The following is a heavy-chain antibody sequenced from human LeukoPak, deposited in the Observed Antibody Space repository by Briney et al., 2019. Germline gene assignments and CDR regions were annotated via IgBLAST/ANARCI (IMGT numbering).Heavy chain of an antibody. D-gene: IGHD3-16*02. V-gene: IGHV1-2*02. CDR2: MNPNSGGT. Sequence: GASVKVSCKASGYTLTGHSMHWVRQAPGQGLEWMGWMNPNSGGTKYTRKFQGRVTMTRDTSISTAYMELGRLTSDDTAMYYCARDKLGLGELSLYDEWGQGTQVTVSS. J-gene: IGHJ4*02. CDR1: GYTLTGHS. CDR3: ARDKLGLGELSLYDE.